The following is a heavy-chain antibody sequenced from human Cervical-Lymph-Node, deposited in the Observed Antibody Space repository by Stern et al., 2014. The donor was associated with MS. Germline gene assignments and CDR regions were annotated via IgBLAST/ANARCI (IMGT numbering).Heavy chain of an antibody. Sequence: VQLVESGGGVVQPGRSLRLSCAASGFTFSSYGMHWVRQAPGKGLEWAAVIWYDGSNKYYADSVKGRFTISRDNSKNTLYLQMNSLRAEDTAVYYCARDRGGKGPVDYWGQGTLVTVSS. CDR1: GFTFSSYG. D-gene: IGHD3-10*01. J-gene: IGHJ4*02. V-gene: IGHV3-33*01. CDR2: IWYDGSNK. CDR3: ARDRGGKGPVDY.